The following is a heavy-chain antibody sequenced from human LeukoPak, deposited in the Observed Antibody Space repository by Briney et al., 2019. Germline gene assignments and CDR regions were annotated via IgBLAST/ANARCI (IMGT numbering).Heavy chain of an antibody. J-gene: IGHJ4*02. CDR1: GFTVSSNY. CDR2: IYSGGST. V-gene: IGHV3-53*01. D-gene: IGHD5-18*01. CDR3: ARVIRGYSYGYYFDY. Sequence: GGSLRLSCAASGFTVSSNYMSWVRQAPGKGLEWVSVIYSGGSTYYADSVKGRFTISRDNSKNTLYLQMNSLRAEDTAVYYCARVIRGYSYGYYFDYWGQGTLVTVSS.